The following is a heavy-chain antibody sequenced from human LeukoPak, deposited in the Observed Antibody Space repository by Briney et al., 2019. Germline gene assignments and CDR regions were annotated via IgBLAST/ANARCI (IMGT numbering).Heavy chain of an antibody. J-gene: IGHJ5*02. CDR3: ARVVTPRYCSSTSCYWKGWFDP. CDR2: IIASFGTA. CDR1: GGTLSRYA. V-gene: IGHV1-69*13. Sequence: ASVKVSCKASGGTLSRYAISWVRQAPGQGLEWMGGIIASFGTANYAQKFQGRVTISADESTSTAYMELSSLRSEDTAVYYCARVVTPRYCSSTSCYWKGWFDPWGRGTLVTVSS. D-gene: IGHD2-2*01.